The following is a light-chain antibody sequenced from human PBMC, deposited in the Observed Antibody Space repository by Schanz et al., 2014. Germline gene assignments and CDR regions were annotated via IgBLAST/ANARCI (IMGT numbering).Light chain of an antibody. CDR3: QQYNTYT. J-gene: IGKJ4*01. Sequence: DIQMTQSPSSLSASVGDRVTITCRASQSISRHLNWYQQKPGKAPRLLIYAASSLQSGVPSRFSGSGSGTDFTLTINSLQPEDFATYYCQQYNTYTFGGGTKVEIK. CDR1: QSISRH. CDR2: AAS. V-gene: IGKV1-39*01.